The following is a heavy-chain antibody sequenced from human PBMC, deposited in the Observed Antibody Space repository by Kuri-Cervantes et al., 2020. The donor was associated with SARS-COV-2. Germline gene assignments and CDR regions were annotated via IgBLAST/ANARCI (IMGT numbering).Heavy chain of an antibody. D-gene: IGHD5-18*01. V-gene: IGHV3-15*01. CDR3: TTDPTSSYGDFYYYYYMDV. CDR1: GFTISNAW. CDR2: IKSKTDGGTT. J-gene: IGHJ6*03. Sequence: GGSLRLSCAASGFTISNAWMSWVRQAPGKGLEWVGRIKSKTDGGTTDYAAPVKGRFTISRDDSKNTLYLQMNSLKTEDTAVYYCTTDPTSSYGDFYYYYYMDVWGKGTTVTVSS.